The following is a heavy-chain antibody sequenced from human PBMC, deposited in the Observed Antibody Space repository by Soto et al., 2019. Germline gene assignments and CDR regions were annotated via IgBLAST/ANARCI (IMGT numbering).Heavy chain of an antibody. Sequence: GESLKISCNGSGYSFTIYWIGWVRQMPGKGLEWMGIIYPGDSDTRYSPSFQGQVTISADKSISTAYLQWSSLKASDTAMYYCARTPAPKSLRYFDWSTLHGMDVWGQGTTVTVSS. J-gene: IGHJ6*02. CDR1: GYSFTIYW. V-gene: IGHV5-51*01. CDR2: IYPGDSDT. CDR3: ARTPAPKSLRYFDWSTLHGMDV. D-gene: IGHD3-9*01.